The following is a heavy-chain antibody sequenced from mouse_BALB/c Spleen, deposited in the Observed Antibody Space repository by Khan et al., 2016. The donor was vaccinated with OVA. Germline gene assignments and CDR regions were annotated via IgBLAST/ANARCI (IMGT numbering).Heavy chain of an antibody. J-gene: IGHJ4*01. Sequence: DLVKPGASVKLSCKASGYTFTSYWINWIKQRPGQGLECIGRIAPGSGSTYYNEIFKGKATLTVDTSSSTAYIQLSSLSSEDSAVYFCARENYYGNVYYAMDYWGQGTSVTVSS. CDR3: ARENYYGNVYYAMDY. CDR1: GYTFTSYW. D-gene: IGHD2-1*01. V-gene: IGHV1S41*01. CDR2: IAPGSGST.